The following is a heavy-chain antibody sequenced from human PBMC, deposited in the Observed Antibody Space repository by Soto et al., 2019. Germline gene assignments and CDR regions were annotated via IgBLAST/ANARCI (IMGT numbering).Heavy chain of an antibody. J-gene: IGHJ4*02. CDR3: ARGGLWFGELSMFDY. D-gene: IGHD3-10*01. V-gene: IGHV4-38-2*01. Sequence: SEPLYLTCAFSGYSISSGYYWAWIRPSPGKGLEWIGSIHHGGSPLYNPSLKGRVAISIDTSKNQFSLKLSSVTAADTAVYYCARGGLWFGELSMFDYWGQGTLVTVSS. CDR1: GYSISSGYY. CDR2: IHHGGSP.